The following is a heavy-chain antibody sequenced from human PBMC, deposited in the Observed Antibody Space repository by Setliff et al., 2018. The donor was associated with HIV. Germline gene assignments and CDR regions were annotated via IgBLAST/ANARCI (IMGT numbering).Heavy chain of an antibody. Sequence: ASVKVSCKASGYPFTNFGVSWVRQAPGQGLEWMAWINVYNGDTNFALKFQGRVTMTKDTSTGTAYMELSSLRSDDTAVYYCATDIKWAPRGYYYYYMDVWGKGTTVTVSS. D-gene: IGHD2-8*01. J-gene: IGHJ6*03. CDR2: INVYNGDT. CDR3: ATDIKWAPRGYYYYYMDV. V-gene: IGHV1-18*01. CDR1: GYPFTNFG.